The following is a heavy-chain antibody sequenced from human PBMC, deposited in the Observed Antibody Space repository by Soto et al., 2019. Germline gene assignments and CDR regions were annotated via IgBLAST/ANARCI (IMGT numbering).Heavy chain of an antibody. V-gene: IGHV1-2*04. CDR3: ARDGGSPVTHQYYYYYYMDV. J-gene: IGHJ6*03. CDR2: INPNSGGT. Sequence: ASVKVSCKASGYTFTGYYMHWVRQAPGQGLEWMGWINPNSGGTNYAQKFQGWVTMTRDTSISTAYMELSRLRSDDTAVYYCARDGGSPVTHQYYYYYYMDVWGKGTTVTVSS. CDR1: GYTFTGYY. D-gene: IGHD4-17*01.